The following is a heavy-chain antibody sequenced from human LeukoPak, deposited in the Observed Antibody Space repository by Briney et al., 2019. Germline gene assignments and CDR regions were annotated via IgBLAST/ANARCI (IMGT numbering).Heavy chain of an antibody. V-gene: IGHV3-7*01. D-gene: IGHD6-19*01. CDR2: IKQDGSEK. CDR1: GFTFSSYW. CDR3: ARDPVRVSSGWYGIDY. Sequence: PGGSLRLSCAASGFTFSSYWMSWVRQAPGKGLEWVANIKQDGSEKYYVDSVKGRFTISRDNAKNSLYLQMNSLRAEDTAVYYCARDPVRVSSGWYGIDYWGQGTLVTVSS. J-gene: IGHJ4*02.